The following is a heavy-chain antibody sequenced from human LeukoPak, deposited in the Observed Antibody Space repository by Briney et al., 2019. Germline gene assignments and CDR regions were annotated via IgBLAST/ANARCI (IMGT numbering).Heavy chain of an antibody. D-gene: IGHD5-24*01. J-gene: IGHJ4*02. V-gene: IGHV4-59*12. Sequence: SETLSLTCTVSGGSMSNYYWSWIRQPPGKGLEWIGYIYFSGSSNYNPSFKSRVTMSVDTSKNQFSLKLSSVTAADTAVYYCARDVRSGYNFLDYWGQGNLVTVSS. CDR2: IYFSGSS. CDR1: GGSMSNYY. CDR3: ARDVRSGYNFLDY.